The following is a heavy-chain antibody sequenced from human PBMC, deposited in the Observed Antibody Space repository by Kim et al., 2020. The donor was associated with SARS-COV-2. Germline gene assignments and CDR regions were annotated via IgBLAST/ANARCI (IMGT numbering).Heavy chain of an antibody. V-gene: IGHV3-23*03. CDR1: GFTFSSYA. J-gene: IGHJ6*01. CDR2: IYSGGSST. CDR3: TRGVWMTTVTTYYYY. D-gene: IGHD4-17*01. Sequence: GGSLRLSCAASGFTFSSYAMSWVRQAPGKWLEWVSVIYSGGSSTYYADSVKGRFTISRDNSKNTLYLQMNSLRAEDTAVYYCTRGVWMTTVTTYYYY.